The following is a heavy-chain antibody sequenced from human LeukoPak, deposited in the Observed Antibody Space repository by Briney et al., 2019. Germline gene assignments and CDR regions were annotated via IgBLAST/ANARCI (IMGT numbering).Heavy chain of an antibody. Sequence: PGGSLRLSCAASGFTFSSYGMHWVRQAPGKGLEWVAVIWYDGSNKYYADSVKGRFTISRDNSKNTLYLQMNSLRAEDTAVYYCATDIVATIGVGDYYYGMDVWGQGTTVTVSS. CDR1: GFTFSSYG. D-gene: IGHD5-12*01. V-gene: IGHV3-33*01. CDR2: IWYDGSNK. CDR3: ATDIVATIGVGDYYYGMDV. J-gene: IGHJ6*02.